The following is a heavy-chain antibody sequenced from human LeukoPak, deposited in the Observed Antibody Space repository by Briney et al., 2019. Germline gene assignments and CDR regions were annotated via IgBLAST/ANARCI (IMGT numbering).Heavy chain of an antibody. D-gene: IGHD2-2*01. Sequence: GGFLRLSCAASGFTFSSYAMSWVRQAPGKGLEWVSAISGSGGSTYYADSVKGRFTISRDNSKNTLYLQMNSLRAEDTAVYYCAKGWSQLLISWFDPWGQGTLVTVSS. CDR3: AKGWSQLLISWFDP. CDR1: GFTFSSYA. V-gene: IGHV3-23*01. J-gene: IGHJ5*02. CDR2: ISGSGGST.